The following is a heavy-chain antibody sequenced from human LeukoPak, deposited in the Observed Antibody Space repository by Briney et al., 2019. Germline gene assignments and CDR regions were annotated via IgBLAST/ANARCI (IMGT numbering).Heavy chain of an antibody. CDR2: SYRGEST. CDR3: ARHEANYYYYYMDV. CDR1: GGSFNSVTYY. V-gene: IGHV4-39*01. Sequence: PSETLSLTCAVSGGSFNSVTYYWAWVRQPPGKELEWIGSSYRGESTYSNPSLERRVSMSVDTSKNQFSLRLTSVTAADTAVYYCARHEANYYYYYMDVWGEGTTVTVSS. J-gene: IGHJ6*03.